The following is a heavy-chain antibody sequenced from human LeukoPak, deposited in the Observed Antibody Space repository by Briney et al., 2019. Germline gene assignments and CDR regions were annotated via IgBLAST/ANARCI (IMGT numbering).Heavy chain of an antibody. J-gene: IGHJ4*02. Sequence: SETLSLTCTVSGGSISSYYWSWIRQPPGKGLEWIGYIYYSGSTNYNPSLKSRVTISVDTSKNQFSLKLSSVTAADTAVYYCAKVSWESTNQDFDCWGQGTLVTVSS. CDR1: GGSISSYY. CDR3: AKVSWESTNQDFDC. D-gene: IGHD5/OR15-5a*01. V-gene: IGHV4-59*08. CDR2: IYYSGST.